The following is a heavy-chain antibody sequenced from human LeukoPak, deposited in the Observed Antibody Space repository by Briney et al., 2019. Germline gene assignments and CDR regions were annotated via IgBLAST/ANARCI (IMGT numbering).Heavy chain of an antibody. D-gene: IGHD3-10*01. CDR1: GFTFSDYY. V-gene: IGHV3-11*01. J-gene: IGHJ6*02. CDR2: ISSSGSTI. Sequence: GGSLRLSCAASGFTFSDYYMSWIRQAPGKGLEWVSYISSSGSTIYYADSVKGRFTISRDNAKNSLYLQMNSLRAEDTAVYYCARDPSITMVRVASGMDVWGQGTTVIVSS. CDR3: ARDPSITMVRVASGMDV.